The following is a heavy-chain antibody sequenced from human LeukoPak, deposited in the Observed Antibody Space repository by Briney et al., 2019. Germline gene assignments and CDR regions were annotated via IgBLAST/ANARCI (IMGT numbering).Heavy chain of an antibody. CDR1: GGPISSGGYS. Sequence: SQTLSLTCAVSGGPISSGGYSWSWIRQPPGKGLEWIGYIYHSGSTYYNPSLKSRVTISVDRSKNQFSLKLSSVTAADTAVYYCARKAAGGNWFDPWGQGTLVTVSS. D-gene: IGHD6-13*01. CDR3: ARKAAGGNWFDP. J-gene: IGHJ5*02. CDR2: IYHSGST. V-gene: IGHV4-30-2*01.